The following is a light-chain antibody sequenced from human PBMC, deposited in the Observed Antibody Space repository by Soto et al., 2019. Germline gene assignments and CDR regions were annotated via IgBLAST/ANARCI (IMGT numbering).Light chain of an antibody. CDR1: SSDVGSYSH. Sequence: QSVLTQPASVSGSPGQSITISCSGTSSDVGSYSHVAWYQQFPGKTPKLMIYEGSKRPSGVSNRFSGSKSGNTASLTISGLQAEDEADYYCCSYAGSSTSVFGGGTKLTVL. J-gene: IGLJ2*01. V-gene: IGLV2-23*01. CDR2: EGS. CDR3: CSYAGSSTSV.